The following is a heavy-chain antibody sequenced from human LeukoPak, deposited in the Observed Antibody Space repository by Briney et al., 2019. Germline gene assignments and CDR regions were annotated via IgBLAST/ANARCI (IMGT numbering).Heavy chain of an antibody. CDR2: INHSGST. CDR3: ARAVRGPYDFWSGYQNNYFDY. V-gene: IGHV4-34*01. J-gene: IGHJ4*02. Sequence: SETLSLTCAVYGGSFSGYYWSWLRQPPGKGLEWIGEINHSGSTNYNPSLKSRVTISVDTSKNQFSLKLSSVTAADTAVYYCARAVRGPYDFWSGYQNNYFDYWGQGTLVTVSS. D-gene: IGHD3-3*01. CDR1: GGSFSGYY.